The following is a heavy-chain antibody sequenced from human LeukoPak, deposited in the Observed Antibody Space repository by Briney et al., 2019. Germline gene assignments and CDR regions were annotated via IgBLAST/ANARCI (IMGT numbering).Heavy chain of an antibody. CDR3: ARVVVPAASDDAFDI. CDR2: INPNSGGT. J-gene: IGHJ3*02. D-gene: IGHD2-2*01. CDR1: GYTFTGYY. Sequence: ASVKVSCKASGYTFTGYYMHWVRQAPGQGLEWMGWINPNSGGTNYAQKFQGRVTMTRDTSISTAYMELSRLRSDDTAVYYCARVVVPAASDDAFDIWGQGTMVTVSS. V-gene: IGHV1-2*02.